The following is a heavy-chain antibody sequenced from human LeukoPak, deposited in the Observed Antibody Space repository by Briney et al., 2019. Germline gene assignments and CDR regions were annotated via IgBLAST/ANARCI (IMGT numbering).Heavy chain of an antibody. J-gene: IGHJ4*02. CDR3: ARVRREWELLAFDY. Sequence: PGKGLXXXCYIYSSGSTNYNPSLKSRVTISVDTSKNQFSLKLSSVTAADTAVYYCARVRREWELLAFDYWGQGTLVTVSS. CDR2: IYSSGST. V-gene: IGHV4-59*01. D-gene: IGHD1-26*01.